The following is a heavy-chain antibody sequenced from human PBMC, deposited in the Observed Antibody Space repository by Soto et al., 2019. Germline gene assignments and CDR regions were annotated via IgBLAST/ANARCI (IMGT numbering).Heavy chain of an antibody. CDR2: IKSKTDGGTT. CDR3: TTAPTTVTHYFDY. V-gene: IGHV3-15*01. D-gene: IGHD4-17*01. J-gene: IGHJ4*02. Sequence: SLRLSCAASGFTFSNAWMSWVRQAPGKGLEWVGRIKSKTDGGTTDYAAPVKGRFTISRDDSKNTLYLQMNSLKTEDTAVYYCTTAPTTVTHYFDYWGQGTLVTVSS. CDR1: GFTFSNAW.